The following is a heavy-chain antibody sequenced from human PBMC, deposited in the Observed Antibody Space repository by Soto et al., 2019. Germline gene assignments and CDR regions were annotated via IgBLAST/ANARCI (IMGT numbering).Heavy chain of an antibody. CDR1: GYAFTTYG. Sequence: QVHLVQSGAEVKKPGASVKVSCKGSGYAFTTYGITWVRQAPGQGLEWMGWISANNGNTNYAQKLQGRVTVTRDTSTSTAYMELRSPRSDDTAVYYCARGRYGDYWGQGALVTVSS. V-gene: IGHV1-18*01. J-gene: IGHJ4*02. D-gene: IGHD1-1*01. CDR2: ISANNGNT. CDR3: ARGRYGDY.